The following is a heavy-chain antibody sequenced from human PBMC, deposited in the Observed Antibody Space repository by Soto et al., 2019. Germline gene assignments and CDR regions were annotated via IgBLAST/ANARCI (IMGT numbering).Heavy chain of an antibody. CDR2: IYPGDSDI. CDR1: GYTFTTYW. V-gene: IGHV5-51*01. D-gene: IGHD6-19*01. Sequence: PGESLKISCKGSGYTFTTYWIAWVRQTPGKGLEWMGIIYPGDSDIRYSPSFQGQVTISVDKSISTAYLQWSSLKASDTAMYYCARHSSRSGWYGDSWGQGTRVTVSS. J-gene: IGHJ4*02. CDR3: ARHSSRSGWYGDS.